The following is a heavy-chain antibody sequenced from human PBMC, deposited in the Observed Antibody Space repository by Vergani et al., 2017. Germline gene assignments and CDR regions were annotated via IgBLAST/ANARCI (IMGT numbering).Heavy chain of an antibody. Sequence: QVQVVQSGAEVKKSGASVKVSCKTSGYTFSNYYMHWVRQAPGQGLEWMGIINPSGGHTNYVQKFQGRVTMTRDTSTSTVYMELSSLRSEDTPIYYCARGDYGILTGYRYWGQGTLVTVSA. CDR2: INPSGGHT. CDR1: GYTFSNYY. V-gene: IGHV1-46*03. D-gene: IGHD3-9*01. CDR3: ARGDYGILTGYRY. J-gene: IGHJ4*02.